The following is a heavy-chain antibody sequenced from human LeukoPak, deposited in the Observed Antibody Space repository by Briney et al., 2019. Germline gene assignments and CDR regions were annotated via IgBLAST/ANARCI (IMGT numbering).Heavy chain of an antibody. CDR1: GFTFSDYY. D-gene: IGHD6-19*01. Sequence: GGSLRLSCAASGFTFSDYYMSWIRQAPGKGLEWVSYISSSGSTIYYADSVKGRFTISRDNAKNSLYLQMNSLRAEDTAVYYCARDATPRIVVAALPPPDYWGQGTLVTVSS. J-gene: IGHJ4*02. CDR3: ARDATPRIVVAALPPPDY. CDR2: ISSSGSTI. V-gene: IGHV3-11*01.